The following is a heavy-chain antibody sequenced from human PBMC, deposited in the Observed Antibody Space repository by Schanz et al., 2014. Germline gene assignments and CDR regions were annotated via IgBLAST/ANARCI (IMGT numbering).Heavy chain of an antibody. V-gene: IGHV3-53*01. CDR2: MYINSGST. Sequence: EVQLVESGGGLIQPGGSLRLSCAVSGFTVNTNYMSWVRQAPGKGLEWISSMYINSGSTQYADSVKGRFIISRDSSKNTLFLQMNSLRAEATDVYFCARDGGRDGYNLAFDVWGQGTLVTVSS. J-gene: IGHJ3*01. CDR3: ARDGGRDGYNLAFDV. CDR1: GFTVNTNY. D-gene: IGHD5-12*01.